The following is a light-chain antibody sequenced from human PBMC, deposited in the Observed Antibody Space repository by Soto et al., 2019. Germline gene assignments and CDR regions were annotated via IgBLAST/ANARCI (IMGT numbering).Light chain of an antibody. Sequence: EIVMTQSPATLSVSPGERVTLSCRASQSVSRNLAWYQQKPGQAPRLLIYGASTRSSGIPARFSGSGSGTEFTLTISSLQSEDFAVYHCQQYNNWPITFGQGTRLEIK. V-gene: IGKV3D-15*01. J-gene: IGKJ5*01. CDR2: GAS. CDR3: QQYNNWPIT. CDR1: QSVSRN.